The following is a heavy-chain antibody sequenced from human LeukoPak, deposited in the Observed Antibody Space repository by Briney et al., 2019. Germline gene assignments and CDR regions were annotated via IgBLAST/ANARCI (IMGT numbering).Heavy chain of an antibody. V-gene: IGHV4-59*12. D-gene: IGHD3-16*02. J-gene: IGHJ4*02. CDR1: GGSISSYY. Sequence: KPSETLSLTCTVSGGSISSYYWSWIRQPPGKGLEWIGYIYYSGSTNYNPSLKSRVTMSVDTSKNQFSLKLSSVTAADTAVYYCARDSLHDSFDYWGQGTLVTVSS. CDR3: ARDSLHDSFDY. CDR2: IYYSGST.